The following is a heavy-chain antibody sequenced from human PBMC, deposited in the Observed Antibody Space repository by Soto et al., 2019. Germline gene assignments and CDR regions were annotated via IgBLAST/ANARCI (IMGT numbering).Heavy chain of an antibody. Sequence: ASVKVSCKASGYTFTNYGFTWVRQAPGQGPEWLGWISTYNGNTKYAQKVQGRLTMTTDTSTSTANMELTSLRSDDTALYYCARTTVTASYYYMDVWGKGSTVTVSS. CDR2: ISTYNGNT. V-gene: IGHV1-18*01. D-gene: IGHD4-17*01. J-gene: IGHJ6*03. CDR3: ARTTVTASYYYMDV. CDR1: GYTFTNYG.